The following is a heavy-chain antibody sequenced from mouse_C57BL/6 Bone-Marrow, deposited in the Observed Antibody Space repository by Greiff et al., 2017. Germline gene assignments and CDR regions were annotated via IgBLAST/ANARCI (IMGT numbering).Heavy chain of an antibody. D-gene: IGHD1-1*01. CDR1: GYTFTSYG. V-gene: IGHV1-81*01. J-gene: IGHJ1*03. Sequence: QVQLQQSGAELARPGASVKLSCKASGYTFTSYGISWVKQRTGQGLEWIGEIYPRSGNTYYNQKFKGKATLTVDTSSSTAYMQLSSLTSEDSAVYYCARNPITTVVAPHFDVWGTGTTVTVSS. CDR3: ARNPITTVVAPHFDV. CDR2: IYPRSGNT.